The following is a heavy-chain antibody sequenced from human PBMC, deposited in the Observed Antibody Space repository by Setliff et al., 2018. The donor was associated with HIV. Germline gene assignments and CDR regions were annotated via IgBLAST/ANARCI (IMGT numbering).Heavy chain of an antibody. D-gene: IGHD3-3*01. CDR2: IIPIFGTI. CDR3: ARGRGAYDFWTSDNYYMGV. V-gene: IGHV1-69*13. CDR1: GGTFSNYA. J-gene: IGHJ6*03. Sequence: ASVKVSCKASGGTFSNYAISWVRQAPGQGLEWMGEIIPIFGTINYAQKFQGRVTITADDSTSTAYMELSSLRFEDTAVYYCARGRGAYDFWTSDNYYMGVWGNGTTVTVSS.